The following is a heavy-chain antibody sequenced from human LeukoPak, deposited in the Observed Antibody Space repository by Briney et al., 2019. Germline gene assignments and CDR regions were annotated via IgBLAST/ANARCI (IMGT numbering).Heavy chain of an antibody. CDR1: GGTFSSYA. CDR2: IIPILGIA. J-gene: IGHJ4*02. D-gene: IGHD1-26*01. Sequence: GASVKVSCKASGGTFSSYAISWVRQAPGQGLEWMGRIIPILGIANYAQKFQGRVTITADKSTSTAYMELSSLRSEDTAVYYCARDILVESGSYPDYWGQGTLVTVSS. V-gene: IGHV1-69*04. CDR3: ARDILVESGSYPDY.